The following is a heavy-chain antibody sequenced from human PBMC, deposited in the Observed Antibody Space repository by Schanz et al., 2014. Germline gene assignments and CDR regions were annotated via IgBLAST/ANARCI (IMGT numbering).Heavy chain of an antibody. J-gene: IGHJ3*02. V-gene: IGHV1-69*02. Sequence: QVQLVQSGAEVKKPGSSVKVSCKASRCTFSSYTISWVRQARGQGLEWVGRFIPILDVGNYAQQFQGRVTFTADKSTSTAYMELSSLRYEDTALYYCARGTMPGTFDIWGQGTMVTGSS. CDR2: FIPILDVG. CDR3: ARGTMPGTFDI. D-gene: IGHD2-2*01. CDR1: RCTFSSYT.